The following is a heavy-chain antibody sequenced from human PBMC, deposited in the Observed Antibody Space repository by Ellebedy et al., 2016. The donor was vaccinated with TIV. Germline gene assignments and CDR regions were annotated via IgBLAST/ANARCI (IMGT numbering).Heavy chain of an antibody. J-gene: IGHJ4*02. V-gene: IGHV1-46*01. CDR3: ATAVGTGGY. Sequence: AASVKVSCKASGYTFTSYHIHWVRQAPGQGLEWMGIINSSGDSTNYAQKFQGRLTMTRDTSTSTVYMDLSSLRSEDTAVYYWATAVGTGGYWGQGTLVTVSS. CDR2: INSSGDST. D-gene: IGHD1-26*01. CDR1: GYTFTSYH.